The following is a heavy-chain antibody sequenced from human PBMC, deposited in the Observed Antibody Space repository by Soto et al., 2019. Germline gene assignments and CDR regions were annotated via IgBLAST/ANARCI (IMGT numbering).Heavy chain of an antibody. CDR1: GFTFSSYA. J-gene: IGHJ4*02. CDR2: INSAGST. V-gene: IGHV3-23*01. CDR3: AKRSPDYFDY. Sequence: EVQLLESGGDLVLPGGSLRLSCAASGFTFSSYAMSWVRQAPGKGLEWVSTINSAGSTFYADSVKGRFTISRGNSKNTLYLQMNNLRAEDTAVYYCAKRSPDYFDYWGQGTLVTVSS.